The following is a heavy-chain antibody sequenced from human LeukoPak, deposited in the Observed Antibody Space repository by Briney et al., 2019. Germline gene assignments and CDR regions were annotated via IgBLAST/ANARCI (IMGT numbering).Heavy chain of an antibody. CDR1: GFTFSGSA. CDR2: IRSKANSYAT. V-gene: IGHV3-73*01. CDR3: TRHPDAVGSSGWYDWFDP. D-gene: IGHD6-19*01. J-gene: IGHJ5*02. Sequence: PGGSLRLSCAASGFTFSGSAMHWVRQASGKGLEWVGRIRSKANSYATAYAASVKGRFTISRDDSKNTAYLQMNSLKTEDTAVYYCTRHPDAVGSSGWYDWFDPWGQGTLVTVSS.